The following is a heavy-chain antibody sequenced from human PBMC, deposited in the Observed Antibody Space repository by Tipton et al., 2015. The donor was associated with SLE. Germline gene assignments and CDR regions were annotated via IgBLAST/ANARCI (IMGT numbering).Heavy chain of an antibody. D-gene: IGHD3-16*01. CDR3: ARMEGMITYGGIAGL. J-gene: IGHJ4*02. Sequence: TLSLTCSVSGGSLTSGSNYFWTWIRPPAGKGLEWIGHFSSSGGANYNTSLKSRVTISADTSKNEISLKMTSVTAADTAVYYCARMEGMITYGGIAGLWGQGTVVTVSS. CDR1: GGSLTSGSNY. V-gene: IGHV4-61*09. CDR2: FSSSGGA.